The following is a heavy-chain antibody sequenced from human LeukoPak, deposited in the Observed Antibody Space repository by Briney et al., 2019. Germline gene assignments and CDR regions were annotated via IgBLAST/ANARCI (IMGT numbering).Heavy chain of an antibody. CDR1: GGSINNXY. CDR2: XXXXXXX. J-gene: IGHJ4*02. CDR3: ARAXVGAHGPFEY. D-gene: IGHD1-26*01. Sequence: ETLSLTCXVSGGSINNXYWXXXXXPSXXXXXXXGXXXXXXXXXXXXXLKXXXXXXXXXSXNQFSLKLSSVTAADTAVYYCARAXVGAHGPFEYWGQGTLVTVSS. V-gene: IGHV4-59*01.